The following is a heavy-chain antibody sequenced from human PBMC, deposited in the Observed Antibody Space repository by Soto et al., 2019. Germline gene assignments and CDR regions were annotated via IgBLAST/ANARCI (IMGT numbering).Heavy chain of an antibody. Sequence: SETLSLTCTVSGGSISSGDYYWSWIRQPPGKGLEWIGYIYYSGSTYYNPSLKSRVTISVDTSKNQFSLKLSSVTAADTAVYYCAREYCSGGSCSAELSNLFDPWGQGTLVTVSS. CDR3: AREYCSGGSCSAELSNLFDP. CDR1: GGSISSGDYY. CDR2: IYYSGST. D-gene: IGHD2-15*01. J-gene: IGHJ5*02. V-gene: IGHV4-30-4*01.